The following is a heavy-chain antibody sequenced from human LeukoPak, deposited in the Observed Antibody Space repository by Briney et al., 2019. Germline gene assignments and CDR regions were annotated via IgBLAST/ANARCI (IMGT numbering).Heavy chain of an antibody. CDR3: AALEDYGDYEFVH. V-gene: IGHV1-24*01. CDR2: FDPEDGET. J-gene: IGHJ4*02. D-gene: IGHD4-17*01. CDR1: GYALTELS. Sequence: ASVKVSCKVSGYALTELSMHWVRQAPGKGLEWMGGFDPEDGETIYAQKFQGRVTMTEDTSTDTAYMELSSPRSEDTAVYYCAALEDYGDYEFVHWGQGTLVTVSS.